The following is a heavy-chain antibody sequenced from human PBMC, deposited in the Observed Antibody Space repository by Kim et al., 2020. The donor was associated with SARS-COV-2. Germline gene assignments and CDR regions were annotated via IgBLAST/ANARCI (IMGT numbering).Heavy chain of an antibody. CDR3: VSDYASSGCP. CDR1: GFTFNGYG. V-gene: IGHV3-30-3*01. CDR2: ISYDGSIK. Sequence: GGSLRLSCAASGFTFNGYGMHWLRQPPGKGLECVAFISYDGSIKYYADSVRGRFTISSDTSKTTLHLQMNHLRTEATAVFYCVSDYASSGCPWRQGTLAT. D-gene: IGHD6-19*01. J-gene: IGHJ5*02.